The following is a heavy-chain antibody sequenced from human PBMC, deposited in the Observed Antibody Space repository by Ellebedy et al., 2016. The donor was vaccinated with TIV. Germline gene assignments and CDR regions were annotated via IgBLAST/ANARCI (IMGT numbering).Heavy chain of an antibody. CDR2: IYYSGST. CDR3: ARGRGTMVRGVIWSNRGHLDY. D-gene: IGHD3-10*01. Sequence: SETLSLXXTVSGGSISSSSYYWGWIRQPPGKGLEWIGSIYYSGSTYYNPSLKSRVTISVDTSKNQFSLKLSSVTAADTAVYYCARGRGTMVRGVIWSNRGHLDYWGQGTLVTVSS. J-gene: IGHJ4*02. V-gene: IGHV4-39*07. CDR1: GGSISSSSYY.